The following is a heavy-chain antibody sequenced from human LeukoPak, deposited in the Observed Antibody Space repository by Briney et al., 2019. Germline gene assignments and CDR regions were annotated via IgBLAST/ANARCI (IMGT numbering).Heavy chain of an antibody. Sequence: GGSLRLSCAASGFTVSSNYMSWVRQAPGKGLEWVSVIYSGGSTYYADSVKGRFTISRDNSKNTLYLQMNSLRAEDTAVYYCARVGWFYGSSGYYFDYWGQGTLVTVSS. D-gene: IGHD3-22*01. CDR2: IYSGGST. CDR3: ARVGWFYGSSGYYFDY. V-gene: IGHV3-66*01. CDR1: GFTVSSNY. J-gene: IGHJ4*02.